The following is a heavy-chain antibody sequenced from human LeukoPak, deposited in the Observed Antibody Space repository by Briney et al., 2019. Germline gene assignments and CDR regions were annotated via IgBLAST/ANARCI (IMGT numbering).Heavy chain of an antibody. J-gene: IGHJ5*02. V-gene: IGHV1-18*01. CDR2: TGAYNHNT. CDR1: GYTFTSYG. D-gene: IGHD2-8*01. CDR3: ARDRTNTFDP. Sequence: ASVKVSCKASGYTFTSYGISWVRQAPGQGLEWMGWTGAYNHNTNYAQKLQGRVTMTTDTSTNTAYMELRSLRSDDTAVYYCARDRTNTFDPWGQGTLVTVSS.